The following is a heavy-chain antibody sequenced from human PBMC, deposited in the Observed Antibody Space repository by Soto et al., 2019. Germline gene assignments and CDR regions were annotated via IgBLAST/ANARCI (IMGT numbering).Heavy chain of an antibody. CDR3: ARSVAVPGAHIDY. CDR1: GGSISGSY. CDR2: VYYTGST. J-gene: IGHJ4*02. V-gene: IGHV4-59*01. D-gene: IGHD6-19*01. Sequence: SETLSLTCGVSGGSISGSYWSWIRQSPGKGLEWLGYVYYTGSTNYSPSLRSRVSISVDTSKNEFSLRLSSVTAADTAVYFCARSVAVPGAHIDYWSQG.